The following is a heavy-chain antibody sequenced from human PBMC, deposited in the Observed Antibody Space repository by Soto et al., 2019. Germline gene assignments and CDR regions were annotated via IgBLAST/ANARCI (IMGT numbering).Heavy chain of an antibody. V-gene: IGHV2-5*02. CDR2: IYWDDDK. J-gene: IGHJ4*02. Sequence: SGPTLVNPTQTLTLTCTFSGFSLSTSGVGVGWIRQPPGKALEWLALIYWDDDKRYSPSLKSRLTITKDTSKNQVVLTMTNMDPVDTATYYCAHSLPGIYGDYDFSATFDYWGQGTLVTVSS. CDR1: GFSLSTSGVG. D-gene: IGHD4-17*01. CDR3: AHSLPGIYGDYDFSATFDY.